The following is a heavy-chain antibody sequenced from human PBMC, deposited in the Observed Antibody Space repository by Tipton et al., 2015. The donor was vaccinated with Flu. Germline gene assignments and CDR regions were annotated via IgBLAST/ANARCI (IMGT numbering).Heavy chain of an antibody. CDR1: GFTFSSYW. CDR2: IKEDGSEK. V-gene: IGHV3-7*01. Sequence: SLRLSCVASGFTFSSYWMTWVRQAPGKGLEWVANIKEDGSEKYYVDSLKGRFTISRDNAENSLYLQINSLRAEDTAVYYCARVGPILRYWYFDLWGRGTLVTVSS. D-gene: IGHD1-26*01. J-gene: IGHJ2*01. CDR3: ARVGPILRYWYFDL.